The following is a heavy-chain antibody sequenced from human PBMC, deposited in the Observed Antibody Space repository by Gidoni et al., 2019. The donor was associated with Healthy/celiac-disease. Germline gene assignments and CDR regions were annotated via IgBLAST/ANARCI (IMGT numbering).Heavy chain of an antibody. J-gene: IGHJ6*02. D-gene: IGHD5-12*01. CDR2: IFSNDEK. V-gene: IGHV2-26*01. CDR1: GFSLSNARMG. Sequence: QVTLKESGPVLVKPTETLTLTCTVPGFSLSNARMGVRWIRQPPGTALAWLAHIFSNDEKSYSTSLKSRLTISKDTSKSQLVLTMTNMDPVDTATYYCARILEMATTPYYYYYGMDVWGQGTTVTVSS. CDR3: ARILEMATTPYYYYYGMDV.